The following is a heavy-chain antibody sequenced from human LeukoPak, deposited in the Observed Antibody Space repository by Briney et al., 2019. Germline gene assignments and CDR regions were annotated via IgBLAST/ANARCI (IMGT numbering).Heavy chain of an antibody. D-gene: IGHD2-15*01. CDR2: IYSGGST. J-gene: IGHJ4*02. Sequence: TGGSLRLSCAASGFTVSSNYMSWVRQAPGKGLEWVSVIYSGGSTYYADSVKGRFTISRDNSKNTLYLQMNSLRAEDTAVYYCATQRGISWMIFDYWGQGTLVTVSS. V-gene: IGHV3-66*01. CDR3: ATQRGISWMIFDY. CDR1: GFTVSSNY.